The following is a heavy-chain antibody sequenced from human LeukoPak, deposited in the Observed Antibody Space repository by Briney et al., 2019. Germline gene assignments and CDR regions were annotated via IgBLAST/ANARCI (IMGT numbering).Heavy chain of an antibody. V-gene: IGHV1-2*02. Sequence: ASVKVSCKTSGYTFSDYFLHWLRQTPGQGLEWMGWINPKSGGTSYAQIFQGRVTMTRDTPISTVYMELSWLKSDDTAVYYCARDKDYGSGSYLYWGQGTLVTVSS. D-gene: IGHD3-10*01. J-gene: IGHJ4*02. CDR3: ARDKDYGSGSYLY. CDR2: INPKSGGT. CDR1: GYTFSDYF.